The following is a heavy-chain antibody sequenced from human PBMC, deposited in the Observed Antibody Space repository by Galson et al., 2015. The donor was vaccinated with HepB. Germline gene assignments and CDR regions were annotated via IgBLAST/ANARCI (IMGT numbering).Heavy chain of an antibody. CDR2: ISSSSSYI. Sequence: SLRLSCAASGFTFSSYSMNWVRQAPGKGLEWVSSISSSSSYIYYADSVKGRFTISRDNAKNSLYLQMNSLRAEDTAVYYCARAASPGAYCGGDCSLYYYYYGMDVWGQGTTVTVSS. J-gene: IGHJ6*02. V-gene: IGHV3-21*01. CDR1: GFTFSSYS. CDR3: ARAASPGAYCGGDCSLYYYYYGMDV. D-gene: IGHD2-21*02.